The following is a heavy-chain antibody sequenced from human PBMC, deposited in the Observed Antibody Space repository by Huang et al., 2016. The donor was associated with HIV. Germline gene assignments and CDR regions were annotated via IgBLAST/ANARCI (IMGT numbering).Heavy chain of an antibody. CDR3: ARGQGGYYYYYMDV. V-gene: IGHV4-34*01. J-gene: IGHJ6*03. CDR1: GGSSSGYY. CDR2: INHSEST. Sequence: LQRWGAGLLSPPEPLSLTSSSYGGSSSGYYGPWIRQPPGKGLEWIGEINHSESTNYNPSLKSRVTISVDTSRNQFSLTLTSVTAADTAVYYCARGQGGYYYYYMDVWGKGTTVTASS.